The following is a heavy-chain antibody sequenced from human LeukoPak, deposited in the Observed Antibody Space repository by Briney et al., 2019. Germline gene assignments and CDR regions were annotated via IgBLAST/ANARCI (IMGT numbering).Heavy chain of an antibody. CDR3: ARVRRYSSRPDAFDI. V-gene: IGHV4-59*01. Sequence: SETLSLTCTVSGGSISTYYWSWIRQPPGKGLEWIGYIDYSGSTNYNPSLKSRVTMSVDTSKNRFSLKLSSVTAADTAPFYCARVRRYSSRPDAFDIWGQGTMVTVSS. D-gene: IGHD6-13*01. J-gene: IGHJ3*02. CDR1: GGSISTYY. CDR2: IDYSGST.